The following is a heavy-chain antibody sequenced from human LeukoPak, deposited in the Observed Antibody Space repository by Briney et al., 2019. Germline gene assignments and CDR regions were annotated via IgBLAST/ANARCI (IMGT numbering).Heavy chain of an antibody. CDR3: ARDRILRGSTNDAFDI. CDR1: GFTFSSYS. CDR2: LSGTSTTI. V-gene: IGHV3-48*04. J-gene: IGHJ3*02. Sequence: GGSLRLSCAASGFTFSSYSMSWVRQAPGKGLEWLSYLSGTSTTIYYADSVKGRFTISRDNAKNSLYLQMNSLRAEDAAVYYCARDRILRGSTNDAFDIWGQGTLVTVSS. D-gene: IGHD3-10*01.